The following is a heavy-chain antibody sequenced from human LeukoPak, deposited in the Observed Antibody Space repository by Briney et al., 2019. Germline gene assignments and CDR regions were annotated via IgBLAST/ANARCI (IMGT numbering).Heavy chain of an antibody. CDR2: INTDGSST. J-gene: IGHJ4*02. Sequence: PGGSLRLSCAAAGFIFSSYWMHWVRHAPGKGLAWVSRINTDGSSTSSADSVKGRFTISRHNAKNTLYLQMNSLRAEVTSVYYCARDFMYHVNCAGCWGQGTLVTVSS. CDR1: GFIFSSYW. V-gene: IGHV3-74*01. CDR3: ARDFMYHVNCAGC. D-gene: IGHD2-21*01.